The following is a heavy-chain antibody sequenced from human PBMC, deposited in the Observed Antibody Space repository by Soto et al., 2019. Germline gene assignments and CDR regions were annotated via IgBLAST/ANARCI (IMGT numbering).Heavy chain of an antibody. CDR1: GFTFNDYY. D-gene: IGHD6-19*01. Sequence: GGSLRLSCEGSGFTFNDYYMTWIRQAPGKGLEWVAYINTLSTAIYYADSVKGRFTISRDNAKNSLYLQMNGLRAEDTATYYCARRLQWQLRPLDSWGRGTLVTVSS. CDR2: INTLSTAI. CDR3: ARRLQWQLRPLDS. V-gene: IGHV3-11*01. J-gene: IGHJ4*02.